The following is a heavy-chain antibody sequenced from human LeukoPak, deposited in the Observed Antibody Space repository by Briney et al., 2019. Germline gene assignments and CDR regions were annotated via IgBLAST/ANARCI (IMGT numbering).Heavy chain of an antibody. J-gene: IGHJ4*02. CDR1: GYTFTSYD. V-gene: IGHV1-8*01. Sequence: WASVKVSCKASGYTFTSYDINWVRQATGQGLEWMGWMNPNSGNTGYAQKFQGRVTMTRNTSISTAYMELSSLRSEDTAVYYCARFWSQAHHRVDIGTTNGLWDDYWGQGTLVTVSS. CDR2: MNPNSGNT. D-gene: IGHD5-12*01. CDR3: ARFWSQAHHRVDIGTTNGLWDDY.